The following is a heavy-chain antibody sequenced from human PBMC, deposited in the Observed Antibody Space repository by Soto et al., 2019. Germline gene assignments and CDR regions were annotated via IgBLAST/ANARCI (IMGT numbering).Heavy chain of an antibody. D-gene: IGHD3-22*01. CDR1: GYTFTSYG. CDR2: ISAYNGNT. CDR3: ARGRLEVATMIVVEDFDY. J-gene: IGHJ4*02. Sequence: ASVKVSCKASGYTFTSYGISWVRQAPGQGLEWMGWISAYNGNTNYAQKLQGRVTMTTDTSTSTAYMELRSLISDDTAVYYCARGRLEVATMIVVEDFDYWGQGTLVTV. V-gene: IGHV1-18*01.